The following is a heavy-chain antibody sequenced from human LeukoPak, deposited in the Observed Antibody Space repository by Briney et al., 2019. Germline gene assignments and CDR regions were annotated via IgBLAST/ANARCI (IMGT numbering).Heavy chain of an antibody. D-gene: IGHD3-22*01. CDR3: ARGWTDSSGLDY. J-gene: IGHJ4*02. V-gene: IGHV3-33*01. CDR1: GFAFSSYG. Sequence: GGSLRLSCAASGFAFSSYGMHWVRQAPGKGLEWVAVIWYDGSNKYYADSVKGRFTISRDNSKNTLYLQMNSLRAEDTAVYYCARGWTDSSGLDYWGQGTLVTVSS. CDR2: IWYDGSNK.